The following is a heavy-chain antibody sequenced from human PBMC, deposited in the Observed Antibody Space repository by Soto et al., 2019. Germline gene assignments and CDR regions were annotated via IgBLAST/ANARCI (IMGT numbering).Heavy chain of an antibody. CDR2: ISAYNGNT. Sequence: ASVKVSCKASGGTFSSYAISWVRQAPGQGLEWMGWISAYNGNTNYAQKLQGRVTMTTDTSTSTAYMELRSLRSDDTAVYYCARLIAAAGHFDYWGQGTLVTVSS. D-gene: IGHD6-13*01. J-gene: IGHJ4*02. CDR3: ARLIAAAGHFDY. CDR1: GGTFSSYA. V-gene: IGHV1-18*01.